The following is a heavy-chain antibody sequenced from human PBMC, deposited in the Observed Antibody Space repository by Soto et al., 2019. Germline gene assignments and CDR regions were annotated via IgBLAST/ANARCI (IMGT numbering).Heavy chain of an antibody. Sequence: PSETLSLTCTVSGGSISSGDYYWSWIRQPPGKGLEWIGYIYYSGSTYYNPSLKSRVTISVDTSKNQFSLKLSSVTTADTAVYYCARENGFDYAPGGYYYYYGMDGWGQGTTVTVSS. CDR3: ARENGFDYAPGGYYYYYGMDG. V-gene: IGHV4-30-4*02. J-gene: IGHJ6*02. D-gene: IGHD3-16*01. CDR2: IYYSGST. CDR1: GGSISSGDYY.